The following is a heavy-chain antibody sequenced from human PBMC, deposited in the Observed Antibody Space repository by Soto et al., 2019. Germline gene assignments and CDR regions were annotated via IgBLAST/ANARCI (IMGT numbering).Heavy chain of an antibody. Sequence: SVKVSFKASGGTFSSYAISWVRQAPGQGLEWMGGIIPIFGTANYAQKFQGRVTITADESTSTAYMELSSLRSEDTAVYYCARVVSRGDYYGMDVWGQGTTVTVSS. CDR3: ARVVSRGDYYGMDV. J-gene: IGHJ6*02. CDR1: GGTFSSYA. CDR2: IIPIFGTA. V-gene: IGHV1-69*13.